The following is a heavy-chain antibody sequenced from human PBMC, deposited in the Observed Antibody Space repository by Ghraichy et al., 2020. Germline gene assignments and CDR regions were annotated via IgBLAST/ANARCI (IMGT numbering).Heavy chain of an antibody. CDR1: GGSISSGVYY. Sequence: SETLYLTCTVSGGSISSGVYYCSWIRQHPWKGLEWIGYIYYSGSTYYNPSLKSRVTISVDTSKNQFSLKLSSVTAADTAVYYCARKSEWLRLKGYFDYWGQGTLVTVSS. J-gene: IGHJ4*02. CDR2: IYYSGST. V-gene: IGHV4-31*03. CDR3: ARKSEWLRLKGYFDY. D-gene: IGHD5-12*01.